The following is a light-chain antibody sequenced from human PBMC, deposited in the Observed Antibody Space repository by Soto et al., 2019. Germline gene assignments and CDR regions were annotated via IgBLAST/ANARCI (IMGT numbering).Light chain of an antibody. Sequence: DIVMTQSPDSLAVSLSERATINCKSSQSVLYSYNNKNYLAWYQQKPGQPPKLLISWASTRESGVPDRFSGSGSGTDFTLTISSLQAEDVAVYYCQQYYSTPPVTFGGGTKVENK. CDR1: QSVLYSYNNKNY. CDR3: QQYYSTPPVT. CDR2: WAS. V-gene: IGKV4-1*01. J-gene: IGKJ4*01.